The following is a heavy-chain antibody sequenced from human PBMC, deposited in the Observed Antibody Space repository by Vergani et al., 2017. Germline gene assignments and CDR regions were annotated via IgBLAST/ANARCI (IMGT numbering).Heavy chain of an antibody. J-gene: IGHJ4*02. V-gene: IGHV3-23*01. CDR1: GFTFSFYA. D-gene: IGHD3-22*01. Sequence: EVQLLDSGGGLVQPGGSLRLSCAASGFTFSFYAMSWVRQAPGEGLEWVSAISGSGDSTYYADPVKGRFTIARDNSKNTLSLQMNSLRAEDKAVYYCAKYYDSSGYYFRAFDYWGQGTLVTVSS. CDR3: AKYYDSSGYYFRAFDY. CDR2: ISGSGDST.